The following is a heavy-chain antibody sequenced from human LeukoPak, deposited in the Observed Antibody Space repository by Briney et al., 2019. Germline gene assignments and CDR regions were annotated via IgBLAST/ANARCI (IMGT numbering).Heavy chain of an antibody. CDR1: GGSISSYY. Sequence: SETLSLTCTVSGGSISSYYWSRIRQPPGKGLEWIGSIYYSGSTNYNPSLKSRVTISVDTSKNQFSLELSSVTAADTAVYYCARHTSAGTFFDYCGQGTLVTVSS. J-gene: IGHJ4*02. V-gene: IGHV4-59*08. CDR2: IYYSGST. D-gene: IGHD6-13*01. CDR3: ARHTSAGTFFDY.